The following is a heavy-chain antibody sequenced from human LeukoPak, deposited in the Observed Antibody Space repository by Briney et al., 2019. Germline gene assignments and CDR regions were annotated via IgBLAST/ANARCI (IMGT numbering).Heavy chain of an antibody. D-gene: IGHD3-22*01. Sequence: SETLSLTCAVSGGSFSGYYWSWIRQPPGKGLEWIGEISHSGSTNYSPSLKSRVTISVDKSKNHFSLKLTSVTAADTAVYYCARDYDTSGSDAFDIWGQGTMVTVSS. CDR1: GGSFSGYY. CDR3: ARDYDTSGSDAFDI. J-gene: IGHJ3*02. V-gene: IGHV4-34*01. CDR2: ISHSGST.